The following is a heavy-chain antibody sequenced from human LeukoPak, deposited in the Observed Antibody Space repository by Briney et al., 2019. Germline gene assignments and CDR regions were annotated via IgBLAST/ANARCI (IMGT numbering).Heavy chain of an antibody. CDR1: GFTFSSHS. V-gene: IGHV3-21*01. J-gene: IGHJ4*02. Sequence: GGSLRLSCAASGFTFSSHSMNWVRQAPGKGLEWVSSIRSSSYIYYADSVKGRFTISRDDAKNSLYLQVNSLRAEDTAVYYCARVYPYSGSYYNFDYWGQGTLVTVSS. CDR3: ARVYPYSGSYYNFDY. CDR2: IRSSSYI. D-gene: IGHD1-26*01.